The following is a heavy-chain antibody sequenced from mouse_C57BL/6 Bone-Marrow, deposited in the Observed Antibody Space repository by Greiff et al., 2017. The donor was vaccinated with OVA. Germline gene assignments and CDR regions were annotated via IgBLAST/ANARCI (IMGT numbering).Heavy chain of an antibody. J-gene: IGHJ2*01. V-gene: IGHV1-69*01. CDR2: IDPSDSYT. CDR3: ARTLYYDSGDVDY. D-gene: IGHD1-1*01. Sequence: QVQLQQPGAELVMPGASVKLSCKASGYTFTSYWMHWVKQRPGQGLEWIGEIDPSDSYTNYNQKFKGKSTLTVDKSSSTAYMQLSSLTSEDSAVYYYARTLYYDSGDVDYWGRGTALTVSA. CDR1: GYTFTSYW.